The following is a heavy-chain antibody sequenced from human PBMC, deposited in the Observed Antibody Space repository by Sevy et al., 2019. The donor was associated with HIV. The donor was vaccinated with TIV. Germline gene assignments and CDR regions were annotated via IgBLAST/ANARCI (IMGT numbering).Heavy chain of an antibody. CDR3: ATSRRDYYNYYFDY. CDR1: GLSFRSYE. D-gene: IGHD3-22*01. V-gene: IGHV3-48*03. Sequence: GGSLRLSCAASGLSFRSYELNWVRQAPGKGLQRISYISTGGGTIFYADSVKGRFTISRDNAKNSVFLQMNSLRAEDTAVYFCATSRRDYYNYYFDYWGHGTLVTVSS. CDR2: ISTGGGTI. J-gene: IGHJ4*01.